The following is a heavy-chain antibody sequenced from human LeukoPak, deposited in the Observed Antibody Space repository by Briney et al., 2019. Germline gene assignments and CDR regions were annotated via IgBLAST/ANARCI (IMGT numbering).Heavy chain of an antibody. CDR3: AADSGGSRY. J-gene: IGHJ4*02. CDR2: IKQDGSEK. Sequence: GGSLRLSCAASGFTFSSYWMSWIRQAPGRGLEWVANIKQDGSEKYYADSVKGRFTIFRDNAKNSLYLQMNSLRVEDTAMYYCAADSGGSRYWGQGTLATVSS. CDR1: GFTFSSYW. D-gene: IGHD2-15*01. V-gene: IGHV3-7*01.